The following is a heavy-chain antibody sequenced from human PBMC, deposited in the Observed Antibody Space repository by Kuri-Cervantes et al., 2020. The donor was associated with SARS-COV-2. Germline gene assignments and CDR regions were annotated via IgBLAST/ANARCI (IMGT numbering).Heavy chain of an antibody. D-gene: IGHD6-19*01. V-gene: IGHV1-24*01. CDR2: FDPEDGET. CDR1: GYTLTELS. Sequence: ASVKVSCKVSGYTLTELSMHWVRQAPGKGLEWMGGFDPEDGETIYAQKFQGRVTMTEDTSTSTAYMELRSLRSDDTAVYYCARVIIAVAGTDAFDIWGQGTRGTGSS. J-gene: IGHJ3*02. CDR3: ARVIIAVAGTDAFDI.